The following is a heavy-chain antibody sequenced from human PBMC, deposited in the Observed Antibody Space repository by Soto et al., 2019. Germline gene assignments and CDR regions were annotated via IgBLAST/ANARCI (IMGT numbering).Heavy chain of an antibody. CDR1: GGSFSGYY. CDR2: INHSGST. V-gene: IGHV4-34*01. J-gene: IGHJ4*02. Sequence: QVQLQQWGAGLLKPSETLSLTCAVYGGSFSGYYWSWIRQPPGKGLEWIGEINHSGSTNYNPSLKRRVTISVDTSKNQFSLKLSSVTAADTAVYYCARRVTARIDYWGQGTLVTVSS. D-gene: IGHD5-18*01. CDR3: ARRVTARIDY.